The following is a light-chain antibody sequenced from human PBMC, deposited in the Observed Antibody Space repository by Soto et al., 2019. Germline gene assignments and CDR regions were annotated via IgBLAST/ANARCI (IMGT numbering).Light chain of an antibody. Sequence: EIVLTQSPGTLSLSPGERATLSCRASQSVTNNYLAWYQQKPGQAPRVVIYGASIRATGIPDRFSGSGSGTDFTFTISRLEPEDFAVYYCQQYGSSPWTFGQGTKVEIK. CDR2: GAS. J-gene: IGKJ1*01. CDR3: QQYGSSPWT. CDR1: QSVTNNY. V-gene: IGKV3-20*01.